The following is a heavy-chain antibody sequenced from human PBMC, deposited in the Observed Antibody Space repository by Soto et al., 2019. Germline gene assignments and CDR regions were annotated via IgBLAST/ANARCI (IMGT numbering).Heavy chain of an antibody. V-gene: IGHV4-34*01. D-gene: IGHD3-10*01. Sequence: QVQLQQWGAGLLKPSETLSLTCAVYGGSFSGYYWSWIRQPPGKGLEWIGEINHSGSTNYNPSLKSRVTISVDTSKNQFSLKLSSVTAADTAVYYCARGMVRGVLDYWGQGTLVTVSS. CDR2: INHSGST. J-gene: IGHJ4*02. CDR1: GGSFSGYY. CDR3: ARGMVRGVLDY.